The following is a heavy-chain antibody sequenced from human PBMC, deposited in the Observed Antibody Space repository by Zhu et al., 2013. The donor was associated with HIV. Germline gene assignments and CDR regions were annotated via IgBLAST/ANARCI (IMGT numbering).Heavy chain of an antibody. CDR1: GGTFSSYA. J-gene: IGHJ5*02. Sequence: QVQLVQSGAEVKKPGSSVKVSCKASGGTFSSYAISWVRQAPGQGLEWMGGIIPIFGTANYAQKFQGRVTITADKSTSTAYMELSSLRSEDTAVYYCARDSPDLIWFGERPLWWFDPWGQGTLVTVSS. CDR3: ARDSPDLIWFGERPLWWFDP. D-gene: IGHD3-10*01. CDR2: IIPIFGTA. V-gene: IGHV1-69*06.